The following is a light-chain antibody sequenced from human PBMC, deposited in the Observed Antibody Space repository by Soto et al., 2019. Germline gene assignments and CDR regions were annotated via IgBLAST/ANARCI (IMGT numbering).Light chain of an antibody. J-gene: IGKJ1*01. CDR3: LQTYSTPRT. Sequence: IQMTQSPSSLSASVGYRVTITCRASQTISTYLNWYQQKPGQAPNLLIHAASNLQSGAPSRFSGSGSGTDFALTITSLQPEDFATYYCLQTYSTPRTFGQGTKVDIK. CDR2: AAS. V-gene: IGKV1-39*01. CDR1: QTISTY.